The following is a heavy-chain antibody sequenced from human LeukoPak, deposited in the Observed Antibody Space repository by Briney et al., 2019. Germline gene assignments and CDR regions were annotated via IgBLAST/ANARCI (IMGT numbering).Heavy chain of an antibody. CDR2: ISGSGGST. CDR3: ARGTDTKPFWSGYWVDV. Sequence: GGSLRLSCAASGFTFSSYAMSWVRQAPGKGLEWVSAISGSGGSTYYADSVKGRFTISRDNAKNSLYLQMNSLRAEDTAVYYCARGTDTKPFWSGYWVDVWGQGTTVTVSS. CDR1: GFTFSSYA. J-gene: IGHJ6*02. D-gene: IGHD3-3*01. V-gene: IGHV3-23*01.